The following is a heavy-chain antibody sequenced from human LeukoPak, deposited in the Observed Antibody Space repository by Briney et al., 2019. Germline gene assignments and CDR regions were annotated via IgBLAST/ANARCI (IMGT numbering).Heavy chain of an antibody. CDR2: ISGGGGST. D-gene: IGHD6-19*01. Sequence: PGGSPRLSCAASGFTFSSYAMSWVRQAPGKGLEWVSAISGGGGSTYYADSVKGRFTISRDNSKNTLYLQMNSLRAEDTAVYYCAKLSYSSGWYSLLPARPYYFDYWGQGTLVTVSS. V-gene: IGHV3-23*01. CDR1: GFTFSSYA. CDR3: AKLSYSSGWYSLLPARPYYFDY. J-gene: IGHJ4*02.